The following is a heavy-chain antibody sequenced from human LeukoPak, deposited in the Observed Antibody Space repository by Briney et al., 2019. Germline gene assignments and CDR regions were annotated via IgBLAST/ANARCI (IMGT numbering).Heavy chain of an antibody. V-gene: IGHV1-69*13. J-gene: IGHJ4*02. CDR2: INTIFGTA. CDR1: GYTFTDYY. Sequence: SVKVSCKASGYTFTDYYLHWVRQAPGQGLEWMGGINTIFGTAKYAQKFQGRVTITADESTSTAYMELSSLRSEDTAVYYCARTTTVVTPWADNDHWGQGTLVTVSS. D-gene: IGHD4-23*01. CDR3: ARTTTVVTPWADNDH.